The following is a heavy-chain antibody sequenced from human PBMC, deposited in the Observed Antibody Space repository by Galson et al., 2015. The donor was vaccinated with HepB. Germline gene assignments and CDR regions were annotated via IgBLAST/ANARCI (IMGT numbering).Heavy chain of an antibody. Sequence: ETLSLTCTVSGDSIRSYYWSWIRQPPGKGLEWIGYIYHSGSTNYNPSLKSRSTTSVDTSKNQFSLKLASVTAADTAVYYCARVRQSSDIDYWGQGTLVTVSS. CDR3: ARVRQSSDIDY. V-gene: IGHV4-59*08. J-gene: IGHJ4*02. D-gene: IGHD6-19*01. CDR2: IYHSGST. CDR1: GDSIRSYY.